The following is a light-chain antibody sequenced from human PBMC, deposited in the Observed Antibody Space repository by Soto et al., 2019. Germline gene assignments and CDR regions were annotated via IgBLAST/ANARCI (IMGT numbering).Light chain of an antibody. CDR1: QSGRGN. Sequence: EMVLTQSPSTLSASPGQRATLSCRASQSGRGNLAWVQQTPGQAPRLRSDGASTRATRSPASVSGSGSGKEVTRTISSRQSEDSAVYYCQQCKKWPPTFGQGTKVDIK. CDR2: GAS. V-gene: IGKV3-15*01. CDR3: QQCKKWPPT. J-gene: IGKJ1*01.